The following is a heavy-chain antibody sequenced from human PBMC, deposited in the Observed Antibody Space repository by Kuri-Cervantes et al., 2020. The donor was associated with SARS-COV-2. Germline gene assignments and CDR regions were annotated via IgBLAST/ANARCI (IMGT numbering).Heavy chain of an antibody. J-gene: IGHJ3*02. V-gene: IGHV3-30-3*01. D-gene: IGHD3-22*01. Sequence: GESLKISCAASGFTFSSYAMHWVRQAPGEELEWVAVISYDGSNKYYADSVKGRFTISRDNSKNTLYLQMNSLRAEDTAVYYCAKDLITMIVVVTYGGFDIWGQGTMVTVSS. CDR3: AKDLITMIVVVTYGGFDI. CDR2: ISYDGSNK. CDR1: GFTFSSYA.